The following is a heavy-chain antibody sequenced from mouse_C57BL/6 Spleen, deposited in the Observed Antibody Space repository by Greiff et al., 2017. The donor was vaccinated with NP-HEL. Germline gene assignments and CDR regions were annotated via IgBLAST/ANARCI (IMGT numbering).Heavy chain of an antibody. CDR3: AREGGNYGYAMDY. V-gene: IGHV1-81*01. CDR2: IYPRSGHT. CDR1: GYTFTSYG. J-gene: IGHJ4*01. Sequence: QVQLQQSGAELARPGASVKLSCKASGYTFTSYGISWVKQRTGQGLEWIGEIYPRSGHTYYNEKFKGKATLTADKSSSTAYMELRSLTSEDSAVYFCAREGGNYGYAMDYWGQGTSVTVSS. D-gene: IGHD2-1*01.